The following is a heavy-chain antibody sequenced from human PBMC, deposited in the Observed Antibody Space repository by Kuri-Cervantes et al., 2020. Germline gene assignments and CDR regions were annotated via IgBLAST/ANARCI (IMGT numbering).Heavy chain of an antibody. V-gene: IGHV2-5*08. Sequence: SGPTLVKPTQTLTLTCTFSGFSLSTSGMRVSWIRQPPGKALEWLARIDWDDDKRYSPSLKSRLTITKDTPKNQVVLTMTNMDPVDTATYYCARQEYGSGSHYWGQGTLVTVSS. CDR2: IDWDDDK. CDR1: GFSLSTSGMR. D-gene: IGHD3-10*01. CDR3: ARQEYGSGSHY. J-gene: IGHJ4*02.